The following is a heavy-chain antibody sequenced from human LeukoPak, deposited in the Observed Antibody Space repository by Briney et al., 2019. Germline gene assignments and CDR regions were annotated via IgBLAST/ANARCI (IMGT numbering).Heavy chain of an antibody. CDR1: GFTFSNYG. Sequence: GGSLRLSCAASGFTFSNYGMHWVRQAPGKGLEWVAFIRYDGSNKYYADSVKGRFTISRDNSKNSLYLQMNSLRAEDTAVYHCARGQLVRTSPFDYWGQGTLVTVSS. V-gene: IGHV3-30*02. J-gene: IGHJ4*02. CDR2: IRYDGSNK. D-gene: IGHD6-13*01. CDR3: ARGQLVRTSPFDY.